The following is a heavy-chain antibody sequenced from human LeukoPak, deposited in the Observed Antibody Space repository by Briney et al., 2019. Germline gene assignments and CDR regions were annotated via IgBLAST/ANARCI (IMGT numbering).Heavy chain of an antibody. CDR1: SLTFSFYD. V-gene: IGHV3-7*01. D-gene: IGHD3-16*01. J-gene: IGHJ4*02. CDR2: IKPDGSLE. CDR3: VRVCFSDEGFDH. Sequence: GGSLTLSRAPSSLTFSFYDIHGSRQAKGEGQERMANIKPDGSLENYVDSAKGRFSISRDNAKESLFLQMNSLIAEDTAVYYCVRVCFSDEGFDHWGQGTLVTVSS.